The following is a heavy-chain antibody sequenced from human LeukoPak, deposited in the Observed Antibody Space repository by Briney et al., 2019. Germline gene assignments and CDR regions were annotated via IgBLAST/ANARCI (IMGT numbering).Heavy chain of an antibody. J-gene: IGHJ6*02. CDR3: ARHQAAMVLYYYYGMDV. Sequence: PGGSLRLSCAASGFTFISYGMHWVRQAPGKGLEWVAVIWYDGSNKYYADSVKGRFTISRDNSKNTLYLQMTSLRAEDTAVYYCARHQAAMVLYYYYGMDVWGQGTTVTVSS. CDR1: GFTFISYG. CDR2: IWYDGSNK. D-gene: IGHD5-18*01. V-gene: IGHV3-33*01.